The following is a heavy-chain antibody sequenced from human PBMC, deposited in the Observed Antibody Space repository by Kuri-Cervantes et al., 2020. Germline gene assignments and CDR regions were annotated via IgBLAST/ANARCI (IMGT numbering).Heavy chain of an antibody. D-gene: IGHD6-19*01. CDR3: ARHVPYSSGWYSLDY. CDR2: INHSGST. V-gene: IGHV4-34*01. Sequence: GSLRLSCAVYGGSFSGYYWSWIRQPPGKGLEWIGEINHSGSTNYNPSLRSRVTISVDTSKNQFSLKLSSVTAADTAVYYCARHVPYSSGWYSLDYWGQGTLVTVSS. J-gene: IGHJ4*02. CDR1: GGSFSGYY.